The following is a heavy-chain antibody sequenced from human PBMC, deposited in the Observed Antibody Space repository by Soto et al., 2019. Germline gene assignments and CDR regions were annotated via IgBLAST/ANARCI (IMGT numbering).Heavy chain of an antibody. CDR2: ISSSSSYI. V-gene: IGHV3-21*01. CDR3: ARDKPSLRYFDWSYGMDV. CDR1: GFTFSSYS. Sequence: PGGSLRLSCAASGFTFSSYSMNWVRQAPGKGLEWVSSISSSSSYIYYADSVKGRFTISRDNAKNSLYLQMNSLRAEDTAVYYCARDKPSLRYFDWSYGMDVWGQGTTVTVSS. D-gene: IGHD3-9*01. J-gene: IGHJ6*02.